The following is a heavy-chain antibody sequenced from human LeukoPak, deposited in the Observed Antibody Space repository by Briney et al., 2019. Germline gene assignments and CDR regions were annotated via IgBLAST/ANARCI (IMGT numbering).Heavy chain of an antibody. D-gene: IGHD6-13*01. V-gene: IGHV3-21*01. CDR1: GFTFSSYS. CDR3: ARGVAGSSSWYRAFDI. CDR2: ISSSSSYI. J-gene: IGHJ3*02. Sequence: GGSLRLSCAASGFTFSSYSMNWVRQAPGKGLEWVSSISSSSSYIYYADSVKGRFTISRDNAENSLYLQMNSLRAEDTAVYYCARGVAGSSSWYRAFDIWGQGTMVTVSS.